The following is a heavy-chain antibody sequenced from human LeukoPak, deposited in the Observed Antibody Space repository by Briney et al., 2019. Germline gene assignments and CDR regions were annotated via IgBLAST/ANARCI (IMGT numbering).Heavy chain of an antibody. CDR3: ARVQGSSTSPAWY. D-gene: IGHD2-2*01. V-gene: IGHV3-21*01. J-gene: IGHJ4*02. Sequence: PGGSLRLSCAASGFTFSSYSMNWVRQAPGKGLEWVSSISSSSSYIHYADSVKGRFTISRDNAKNSLYLQMNSLRAEDTAVYYCARVQGSSTSPAWYWGQGTLVTVSS. CDR2: ISSSSSYI. CDR1: GFTFSSYS.